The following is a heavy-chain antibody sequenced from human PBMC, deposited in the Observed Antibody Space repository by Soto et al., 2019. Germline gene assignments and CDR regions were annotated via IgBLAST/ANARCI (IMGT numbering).Heavy chain of an antibody. CDR3: VRVLYDSGVVDF. D-gene: IGHD5-12*01. CDR2: IQTGGAT. V-gene: IGHV3-53*01. J-gene: IGHJ4*02. CDR1: GFTVSRYD. Sequence: QLVESGGGLFQAGGSTRLSCLASGFTVSRYDMAWVRQAPGKGLEWASIIQTGGATYYTDSAQGRFTISRDNSRNTVYPQMSRLRVEDTGVYSCVRVLYDSGVVDFWGQGIPRTVS.